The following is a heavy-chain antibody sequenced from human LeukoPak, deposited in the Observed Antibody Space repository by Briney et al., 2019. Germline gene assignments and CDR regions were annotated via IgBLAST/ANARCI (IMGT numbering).Heavy chain of an antibody. CDR2: IYYSGII. CDR1: GASISSYY. CDR3: ARLGVAGTSWFDP. V-gene: IGHV4-59*08. J-gene: IGHJ5*02. Sequence: SETLSLTCTVSGASISSYYWSWIRQPPGKGREWIGYIYYSGIINYNPSLKSRVTMSVDTSKNQSSLKLSSVTAADTAVYYCARLGVAGTSWFDPWGQGTLVTVSS. D-gene: IGHD6-19*01.